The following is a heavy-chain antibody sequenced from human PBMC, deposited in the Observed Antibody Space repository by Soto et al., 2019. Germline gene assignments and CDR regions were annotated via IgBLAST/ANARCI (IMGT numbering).Heavy chain of an antibody. CDR1: GFTFSSYG. Sequence: GGSLRLSCAASGFTFSSYGMHWVRQAPGKGLEGVAVIWYDGSNKYYADSVKGRFTISRDNSKNTRYLQMNSLRAEDTAVYYCVRDIVVVPAAINPRPYYYYGMDVWGQGTTVTVSS. J-gene: IGHJ6*02. V-gene: IGHV3-33*01. CDR2: IWYDGSNK. D-gene: IGHD2-2*02. CDR3: VRDIVVVPAAINPRPYYYYGMDV.